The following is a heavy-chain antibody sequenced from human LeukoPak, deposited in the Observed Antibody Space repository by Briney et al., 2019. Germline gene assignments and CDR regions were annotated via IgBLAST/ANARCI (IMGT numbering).Heavy chain of an antibody. CDR3: ARGVPYDSWSGPHYSDY. Sequence: GGSLRLSCAASRFTLSTYWMSWVRQAPGKGLEWVAHIKQDGSQEYYVDSVKGRFTISRDSAKNSLYLQMNSLRAEDTAVYYCARGVPYDSWSGPHYSDYWGQGTRVTVSS. J-gene: IGHJ4*02. CDR1: RFTLSTYW. CDR2: IKQDGSQE. D-gene: IGHD3-3*01. V-gene: IGHV3-7*01.